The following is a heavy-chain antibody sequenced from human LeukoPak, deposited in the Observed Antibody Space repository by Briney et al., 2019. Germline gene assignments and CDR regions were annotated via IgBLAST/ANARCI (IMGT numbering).Heavy chain of an antibody. D-gene: IGHD3-10*01. V-gene: IGHV3-30*18. Sequence: GGSLRLSCAASGFTFSSYGMHWVRQAPGKGLEWVAVISYDGSNKYYADSVKGRFTIPRDNSKNTLYLQMNSLRAEDTAVYYCAKASVRGSGSYYFDYWGQETLVTVSS. CDR1: GFTFSSYG. CDR3: AKASVRGSGSYYFDY. CDR2: ISYDGSNK. J-gene: IGHJ4*02.